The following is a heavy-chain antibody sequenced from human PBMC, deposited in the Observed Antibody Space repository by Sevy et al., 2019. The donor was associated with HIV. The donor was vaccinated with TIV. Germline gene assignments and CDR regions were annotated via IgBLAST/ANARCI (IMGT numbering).Heavy chain of an antibody. J-gene: IGHJ4*02. Sequence: ASVKVSCKASGRTFSSSAISWVRQAPGQGLEWLGGIIPMFGTANYVQKFQGRVTITADESTSTAYMELSSLRSEDTAVYYCARSMSWYASFDYRGQGTLVTVSS. D-gene: IGHD6-13*01. CDR1: GRTFSSSA. CDR3: ARSMSWYASFDY. V-gene: IGHV1-69*13. CDR2: IIPMFGTA.